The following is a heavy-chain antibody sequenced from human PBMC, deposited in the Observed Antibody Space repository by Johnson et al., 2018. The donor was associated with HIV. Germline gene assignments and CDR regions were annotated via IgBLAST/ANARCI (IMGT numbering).Heavy chain of an antibody. D-gene: IGHD5-18*01. CDR2: ISGGSAGT. J-gene: IGHJ3*02. CDR3: ARGRGVGRPIQKWLGAAFDI. Sequence: VQLVESGGGLVKPGGSLRLSCVGSGFTFSDYYMSWVRQAPGKGLEWIAYISGGSAGTFYADSVKGRFTISRDNGNKEVYLQMDSLRVEDTAVYYCARGRGVGRPIQKWLGAAFDIWGQGTMVTVSS. CDR1: GFTFSDYY. V-gene: IGHV3-11*04.